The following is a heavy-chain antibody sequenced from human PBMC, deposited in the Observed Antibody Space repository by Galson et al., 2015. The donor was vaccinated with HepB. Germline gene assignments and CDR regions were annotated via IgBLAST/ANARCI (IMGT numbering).Heavy chain of an antibody. CDR1: GFTFSNAW. CDR2: IKSKTDGGTT. D-gene: IGHD3-3*01. CDR3: AKGPPFWSGYRYADY. J-gene: IGHJ4*02. V-gene: IGHV3-15*01. Sequence: SLRLSCAASGFTFSNAWMSWVRQAPGKGLEWVGRIKSKTDGGTTDYAAPVKGRFTISRDNSKNTLYLQMNSLRAEDTAVYYCAKGPPFWSGYRYADYWGQGTLVTVSS.